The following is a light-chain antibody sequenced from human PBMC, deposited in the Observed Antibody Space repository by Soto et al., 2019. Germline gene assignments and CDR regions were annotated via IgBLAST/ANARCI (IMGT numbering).Light chain of an antibody. J-gene: IGLJ3*02. Sequence: QSALTQPASVSGSPGQSITISCTGTSSDVGGYNYVSWYQQHPGKAPQLMIYEVSNRPSGISNRFSGSKSGNTASLTISGLQAEDEADYSCSSYTSSNFWVFGEGTKLTVL. CDR2: EVS. V-gene: IGLV2-14*01. CDR1: SSDVGGYNY. CDR3: SSYTSSNFWV.